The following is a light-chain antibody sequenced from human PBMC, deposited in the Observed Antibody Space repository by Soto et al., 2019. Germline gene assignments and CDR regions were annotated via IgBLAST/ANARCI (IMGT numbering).Light chain of an antibody. CDR2: DVS. J-gene: IGLJ1*01. Sequence: QSALTQPASVSGSPGQSITISCTGTSSDVGGYDYVSWYQQHPGKAPKLMIHDVSNRPSGVSNHFSGSKSGNMASLTISGLQTEDEADYYCCSYTNGKTYVFGTGTKVTVL. CDR1: SSDVGGYDY. V-gene: IGLV2-14*01. CDR3: CSYTNGKTYV.